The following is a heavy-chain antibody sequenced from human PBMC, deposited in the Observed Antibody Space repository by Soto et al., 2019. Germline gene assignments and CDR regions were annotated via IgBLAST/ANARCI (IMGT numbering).Heavy chain of an antibody. J-gene: IGHJ5*02. D-gene: IGHD6-19*01. CDR1: GYSITAGGYY. CDR3: ARMYSSGSGWFHP. CDR2: FYSSGSI. V-gene: IGHV4-31*01. Sequence: KSSETLSLTCFVSGYSITAGGYYWSWIRHHPGKGLEWIGSFYSSGSIIANPSLRSLVSISGDTSSNQFSMSLTSVTAADTARYYCARMYSSGSGWFHPWGQGTLVTVSS.